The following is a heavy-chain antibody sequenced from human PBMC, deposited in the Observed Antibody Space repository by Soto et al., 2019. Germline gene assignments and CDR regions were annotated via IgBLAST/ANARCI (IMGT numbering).Heavy chain of an antibody. Sequence: SENLSLTCTVSGGSSSSTNYYWGWIREPPGKGLEWIGNIYYSGSTYYNPSLKSRVTISVDTSKNQFSLKLSSVTAADTAVYYCARAPSYYDILTGYYSPYYYGKDVWGQGTTVT. CDR1: GGSSSSTNYY. J-gene: IGHJ6*02. D-gene: IGHD3-9*01. CDR3: ARAPSYYDILTGYYSPYYYGKDV. V-gene: IGHV4-39*07. CDR2: IYYSGST.